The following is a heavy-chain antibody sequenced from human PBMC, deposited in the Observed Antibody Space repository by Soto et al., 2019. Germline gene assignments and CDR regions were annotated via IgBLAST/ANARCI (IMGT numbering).Heavy chain of an antibody. CDR2: IDYSGAT. D-gene: IGHD6-13*01. CDR1: GGSISSSSYH. CDR3: ARRTNTAGGWFDS. J-gene: IGHJ5*01. V-gene: IGHV4-39*01. Sequence: SETLSLTCTVSGGSISSSSYHWGWIRQPPGKGLEWIGSIDYSGATFYNASLNSRVTISADTSKNQFSLKLSSVTAADTALYHCARRTNTAGGWFDSWGQGALVTVSS.